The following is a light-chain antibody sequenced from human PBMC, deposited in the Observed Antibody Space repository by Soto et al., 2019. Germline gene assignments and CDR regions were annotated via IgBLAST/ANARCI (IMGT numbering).Light chain of an antibody. CDR2: CAS. J-gene: IGKJ5*01. V-gene: IGKV1-17*03. CDR3: LQHNSYPLT. Sequence: DIQMTQSPSAMSASVGDRVTITCRASQDISNHLAWFQQKPGKVPTRLIYCASSLQSGVPSRFSGSGSGTEFTLTISSLQPEDFATYYCLQHNSYPLTFGQGTRLDIK. CDR1: QDISNH.